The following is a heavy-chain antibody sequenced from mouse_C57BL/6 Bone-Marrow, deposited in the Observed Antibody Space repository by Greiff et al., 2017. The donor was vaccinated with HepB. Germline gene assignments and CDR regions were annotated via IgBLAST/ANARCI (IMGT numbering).Heavy chain of an antibody. CDR2: INPYNGGT. J-gene: IGHJ2*01. V-gene: IGHV1-19*01. D-gene: IGHD1-1*01. CDR1: GYTFTDYY. Sequence: EVQLQQSGPVLVKPGASVKMSCKASGYTFTDYYMNWVKQSHGKSLEWIGVINPYNGGTSYNQKFKGKATLTVDKSSSTAYMELNSLTSEDSAVYYSAMDYGSFDSWGQGTTLTLSS. CDR3: AMDYGSFDS.